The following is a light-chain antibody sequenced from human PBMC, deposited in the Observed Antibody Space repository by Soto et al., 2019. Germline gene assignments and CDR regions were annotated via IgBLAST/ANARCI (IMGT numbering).Light chain of an antibody. J-gene: IGLJ3*02. V-gene: IGLV2-23*01. CDR1: SSDVGSYNL. CDR2: EGS. CDR3: CSYAGSSTWV. Sequence: QSALTQPASVSGSLGQSITISCTGTSSDVGSYNLVSWYQQHPGKAPKLMIYEGSKRPSGVSNRFSGSKSGITASLTISGLQAEDEADYYCCSYAGSSTWVFGGGTKVTVL.